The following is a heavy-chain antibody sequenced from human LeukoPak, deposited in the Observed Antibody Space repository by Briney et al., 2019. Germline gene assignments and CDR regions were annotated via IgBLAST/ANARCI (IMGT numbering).Heavy chain of an antibody. D-gene: IGHD4-17*01. V-gene: IGHV1-69*13. CDR1: GGTFSSYA. Sequence: ASVKVSCKASGGTFSSYAISWVRQAPGQGLEWMGGIIPIFGTANYAQKFQGRVTITADESTSTAYMELSSLRSEDTAVYYRASRPTHGDYERNWFDPWGQGTLVTVSS. J-gene: IGHJ5*02. CDR2: IIPIFGTA. CDR3: ASRPTHGDYERNWFDP.